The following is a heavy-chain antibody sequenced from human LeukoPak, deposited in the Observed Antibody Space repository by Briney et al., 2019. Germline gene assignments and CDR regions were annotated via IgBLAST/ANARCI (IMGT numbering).Heavy chain of an antibody. CDR1: GGSISSYY. J-gene: IGHJ6*03. CDR2: IYTST. CDR3: ARRHYMDV. Sequence: PSETLSLTCTVSGGSISSYYWSWIRQPPGKGLEWIGCIYTSTKYNPSLKSRVTISIDTSKNQCTLKLGSVTAADTAVYYCARRHYMDVWGKGTTVTVSS. V-gene: IGHV4-4*09.